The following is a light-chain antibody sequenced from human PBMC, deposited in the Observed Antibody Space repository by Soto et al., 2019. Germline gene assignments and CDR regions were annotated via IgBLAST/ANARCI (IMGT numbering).Light chain of an antibody. J-gene: IGKJ4*01. CDR1: QGISSY. CDR2: AAS. CDR3: QQLNSYPTLT. V-gene: IGKV1-9*01. Sequence: IQLTQSPSSLSASVGDRVTITCRASQGISSYLAWYQQKQGKAPKLLIYAASTLQIVVPSRFSGSGSGTDFTLTISSLQPEDFATYYCQQLNSYPTLTFGGGTKVEIK.